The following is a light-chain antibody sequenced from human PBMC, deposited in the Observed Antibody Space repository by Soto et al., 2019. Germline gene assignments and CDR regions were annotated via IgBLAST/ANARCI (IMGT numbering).Light chain of an antibody. Sequence: QSVLTQPPSASGTPGQRVTISCSGSSSNIGSNTVNWYQQLPGTAPKLLIYSHNQRPSGVPDRFSGSQSGTSASLAISGLQSEDEADYYCAAWDDGLNGYVFGTGTKLTVL. J-gene: IGLJ1*01. CDR2: SHN. CDR1: SSNIGSNT. CDR3: AAWDDGLNGYV. V-gene: IGLV1-44*01.